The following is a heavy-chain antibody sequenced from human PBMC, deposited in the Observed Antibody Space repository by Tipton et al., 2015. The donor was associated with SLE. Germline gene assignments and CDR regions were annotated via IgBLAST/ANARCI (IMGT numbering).Heavy chain of an antibody. CDR1: GGSISSGSYY. J-gene: IGHJ5*02. CDR2: IYTSGST. CDR3: AGAAMGINWFDP. Sequence: TLSLTYTVSGGSISSGSYYWSWIRQPAGKGLEWIGRIYTSGSTNYNPSLKSRVTISVDTSKNQFSLKLSSVTAADTAVYYCAGAAMGINWFDPWGQGTLVTVSS. V-gene: IGHV4-61*02. D-gene: IGHD5-18*01.